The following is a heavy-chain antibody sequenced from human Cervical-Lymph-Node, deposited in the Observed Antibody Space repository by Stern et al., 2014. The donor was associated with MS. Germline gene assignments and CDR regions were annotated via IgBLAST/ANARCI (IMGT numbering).Heavy chain of an antibody. CDR2: ISVHNGKT. J-gene: IGHJ3*02. D-gene: IGHD5-18*01. CDR1: VYTFSNYG. Sequence: VQLVESGAEMKKPGASVRVSCKASVYTFSNYGIIWVRQVPGQGLEWMGLISVHNGKTHYAQNVQGRITMTTDTSTSTTYMELTSLTSDDTAVYYCATKGAGYSDGFDIWGQGTMVTVSS. CDR3: ATKGAGYSDGFDI. V-gene: IGHV1-18*01.